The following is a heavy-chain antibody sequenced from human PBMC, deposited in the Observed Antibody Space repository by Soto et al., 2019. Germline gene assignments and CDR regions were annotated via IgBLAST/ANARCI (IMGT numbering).Heavy chain of an antibody. CDR2: ISYDGSNK. J-gene: IGHJ2*01. D-gene: IGHD5-18*01. CDR1: GFTFSSYA. CDR3: ARDPLWGTAMVLWYFDL. Sequence: PGGSLRLSCAASGFTFSSYAMHWVRQAPGKGLEWVAVISYDGSNKYYADSVKGRFTISRDNSKNMLYLQMNSLRAEDTAVYYCARDPLWGTAMVLWYFDLWGRGTLVTVS. V-gene: IGHV3-30-3*01.